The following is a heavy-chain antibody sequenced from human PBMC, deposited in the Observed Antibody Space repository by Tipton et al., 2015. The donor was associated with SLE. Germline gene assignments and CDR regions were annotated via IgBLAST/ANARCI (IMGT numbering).Heavy chain of an antibody. CDR1: GGSISSGSYY. Sequence: TLSLTCTVSGGSISSGSYYWSWIRQPAGKGLEWIGRIYTSGSTNYNPSLKGRVTISVDTSKNQFSLKLSSVTAADTAVYYCARGIAYYSDFWGQGTLVTVSS. D-gene: IGHD6-13*01. J-gene: IGHJ4*02. CDR2: IYTSGST. CDR3: ARGIAYYSDF. V-gene: IGHV4-61*02.